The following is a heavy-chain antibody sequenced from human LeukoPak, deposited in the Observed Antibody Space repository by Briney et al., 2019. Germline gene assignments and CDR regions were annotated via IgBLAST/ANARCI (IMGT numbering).Heavy chain of an antibody. CDR3: ARDGPPIVVVPAAKGDWFDP. J-gene: IGHJ5*02. Sequence: GASVKVSCKASGYTFTGYYMHWVRQAPGQGLEWMGWINPNSGGTNYAQKFQGRVTMTRDTSISTAYMELSRLRSDDTAVYYCARDGPPIVVVPAAKGDWFDPWGQGTLVTVSS. CDR1: GYTFTGYY. CDR2: INPNSGGT. D-gene: IGHD2-2*01. V-gene: IGHV1-2*02.